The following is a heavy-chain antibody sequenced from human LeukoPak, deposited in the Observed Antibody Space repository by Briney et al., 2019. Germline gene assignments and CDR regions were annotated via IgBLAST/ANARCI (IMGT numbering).Heavy chain of an antibody. V-gene: IGHV3-9*01. CDR1: GFTFDDYA. J-gene: IGHJ6*02. D-gene: IGHD6-13*01. CDR3: AKDIVAAGPRNYYYYGMDV. Sequence: GRSLRLSRAASGFTFDDYAMHWVRQAPGKGLEWVSGISWNSGSIGYADSVKGRFTISRDNAKNSLYLQMNSLRAEDTALYYCAKDIVAAGPRNYYYYGMDVWGQGTTVTVSS. CDR2: ISWNSGSI.